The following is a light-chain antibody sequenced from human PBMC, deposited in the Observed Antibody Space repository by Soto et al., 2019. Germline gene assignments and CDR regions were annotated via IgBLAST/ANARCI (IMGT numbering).Light chain of an antibody. CDR2: EVT. Sequence: QSALTQPRSVSGSPGQSVTISCTGTSSDIGGYNYVSWYQQHPGKAPKLMVYEVTNRPSGVSDRFSGSKSGNTASLTISGLQADDEGYYYCQSYDSSLSAVVFGGGTKVTVL. J-gene: IGLJ3*02. CDR3: QSYDSSLSAVV. CDR1: SSDIGGYNY. V-gene: IGLV2-11*01.